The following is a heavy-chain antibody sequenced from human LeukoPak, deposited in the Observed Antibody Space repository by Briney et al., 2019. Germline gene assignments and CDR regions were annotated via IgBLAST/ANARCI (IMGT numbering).Heavy chain of an antibody. CDR3: ARGPPYGSGSYVEVDWFDP. D-gene: IGHD3-10*01. J-gene: IGHJ5*02. CDR2: ISYDVGNK. V-gene: IGHV3-30-3*01. Sequence: GGSLRLSCEASGFTFSSNAMHWVRQAPGKGLEWVAVISYDVGNKYYADSVKGRFTISRDNSKNTLYLQMNSLRAEDTAVYYCARGPPYGSGSYVEVDWFDPWGQGTLVTVSS. CDR1: GFTFSSNA.